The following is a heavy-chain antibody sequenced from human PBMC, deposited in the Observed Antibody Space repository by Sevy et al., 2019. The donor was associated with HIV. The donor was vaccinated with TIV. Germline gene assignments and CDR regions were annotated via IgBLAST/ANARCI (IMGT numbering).Heavy chain of an antibody. CDR2: MSPNSGNT. CDR3: VRIVSTSYYNYHALDV. D-gene: IGHD2-2*01. CDR1: GYTFTSYD. Sequence: ASVKVSCRASGYTFTSYDIHWVRQTTGQGVEWMGWMSPNSGNTGYAQKFQGRVTMTRDTSKGTAYMELSSLRSDDTAVYYCVRIVSTSYYNYHALDVWGQGTTVTVSS. J-gene: IGHJ6*02. V-gene: IGHV1-8*01.